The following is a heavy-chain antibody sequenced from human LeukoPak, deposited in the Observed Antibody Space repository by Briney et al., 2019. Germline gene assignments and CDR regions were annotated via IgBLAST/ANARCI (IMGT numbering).Heavy chain of an antibody. J-gene: IGHJ4*02. CDR2: IYTIGGT. CDR3: ARGETYYYDSSGYYPLID. D-gene: IGHD3-22*01. Sequence: PSETLSLTCTVSGGSIRSYYWSWIRQPPGKGLEWIGYIYTIGGTKYNPSLKSRITISVDTSKNQFSLKLSSVTAADTAVYYCARGETYYYDSSGYYPLIDWGQGTLATVSS. CDR1: GGSIRSYY. V-gene: IGHV4-4*09.